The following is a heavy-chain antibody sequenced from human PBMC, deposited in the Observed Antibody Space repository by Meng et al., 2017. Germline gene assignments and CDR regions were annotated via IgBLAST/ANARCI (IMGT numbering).Heavy chain of an antibody. D-gene: IGHD5-18*01. CDR3: ASSGYSYGYRFHY. CDR1: GGSFSGYD. V-gene: IGHV4-34*01. CDR2: INHSGST. J-gene: IGHJ4*02. Sequence: QVQLQPWGAGLVKPSETLSLTCAVYGGSFSGYDWSWIRQPPGKGLEWIGEINHSGSTNYNPSLKSRVTISVDTSKNQFSLKLSSVTAADTAVYYCASSGYSYGYRFHYWGQGTLVTVSS.